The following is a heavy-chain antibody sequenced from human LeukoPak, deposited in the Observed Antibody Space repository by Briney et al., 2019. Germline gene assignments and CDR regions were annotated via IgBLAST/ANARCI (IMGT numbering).Heavy chain of an antibody. J-gene: IGHJ4*02. CDR1: GFTFSSYG. D-gene: IGHD4-11*01. Sequence: GRSLRLSCVASGFTFSSYGMHWVRQAPGKGLEWVALISFDGNNKYYADSVKGRFTISRDNSKNTLYLQMNSLRPEDTAMYYCAKDFHTVTTFDYWGQGTLVTVSS. CDR2: ISFDGNNK. V-gene: IGHV3-30*18. CDR3: AKDFHTVTTFDY.